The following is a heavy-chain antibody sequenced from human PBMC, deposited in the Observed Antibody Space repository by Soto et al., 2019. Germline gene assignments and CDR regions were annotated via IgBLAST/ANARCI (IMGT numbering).Heavy chain of an antibody. J-gene: IGHJ6*02. CDR3: AKSDCTGAYCYSWHFTYGVDV. CDR1: GFTFNTYG. V-gene: IGHV3-33*06. CDR2: IWYDGSNK. Sequence: QVQLVESGGGVVQPGGSLRLSCTTSGFTFNTYGIHWVRQPPGKALEWVAIIWYDGSNKYYEVSVKGQFTISRDNSKNALYLQMNSLRAEDTALFYCAKSDCTGAYCYSWHFTYGVDVWGQGSTVTVSS. D-gene: IGHD2-15*01.